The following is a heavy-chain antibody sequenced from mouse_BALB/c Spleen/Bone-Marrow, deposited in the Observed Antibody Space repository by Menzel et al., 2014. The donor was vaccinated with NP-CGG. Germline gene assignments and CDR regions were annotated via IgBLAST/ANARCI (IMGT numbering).Heavy chain of an antibody. D-gene: IGHD1-1*01. CDR3: TRRGLRNYYFDY. CDR1: GFTFSNYW. CDR2: IRLKSNNYAT. J-gene: IGHJ2*01. Sequence: EVKLQESGGGLVQPGGSMKLSCVASGFTFSNYWMNWVRQSPEKGLEWVAEIRLKSNNYATHYAESVKGRFTISRDDSKSSVYLQMNNLRAEDTGIYYCTRRGLRNYYFDYWGQGTTLTVSS. V-gene: IGHV6-6*02.